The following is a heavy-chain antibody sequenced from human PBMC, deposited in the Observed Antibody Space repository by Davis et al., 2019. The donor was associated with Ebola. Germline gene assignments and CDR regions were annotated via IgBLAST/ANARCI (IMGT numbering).Heavy chain of an antibody. Sequence: AASVKVSCKASGYTFTGYYMHWVRQAPGQGLEWMGRINPHSGGTNYAQKLQGRVTMTTDTSTSTAYMELRSLRSDDTAVYYCARGWFGELDYYYGMDVWGKGTTVTVSS. D-gene: IGHD3-10*01. CDR3: ARGWFGELDYYYGMDV. V-gene: IGHV1-2*06. CDR1: GYTFTGYY. CDR2: INPHSGGT. J-gene: IGHJ6*04.